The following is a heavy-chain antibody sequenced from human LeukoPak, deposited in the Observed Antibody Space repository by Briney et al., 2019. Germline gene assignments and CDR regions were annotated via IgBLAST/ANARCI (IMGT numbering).Heavy chain of an antibody. CDR2: ISESGTGT. J-gene: IGHJ4*02. Sequence: GGSLRLSCAASGFTFSNYAMSWVRQAPGKGLEWVSAISESGTGTYYADSVKGRFTISRDNSKNTLSLQMNSLRAEDTAVYYCAKDIAQGYTFGSIEEDFWGQGTLVTVSS. CDR1: GFTFSNYA. CDR3: AKDIAQGYTFGSIEEDF. V-gene: IGHV3-23*01. D-gene: IGHD5-18*01.